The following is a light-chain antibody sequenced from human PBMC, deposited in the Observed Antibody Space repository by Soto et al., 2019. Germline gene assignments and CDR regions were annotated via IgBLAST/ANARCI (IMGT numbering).Light chain of an antibody. J-gene: IGKJ2*01. CDR2: GAS. V-gene: IGKV3-15*01. CDR3: QQYNNWPYT. Sequence: EMVMTQSPATQSVSPGERAFLSCRASQSIGGNLAWYQQKPGQAPRLLIYGASTRATGVPARFSGSGSRTDFTLTISSLQSEDFAIYYCQQYNNWPYTFGQGTKLEI. CDR1: QSIGGN.